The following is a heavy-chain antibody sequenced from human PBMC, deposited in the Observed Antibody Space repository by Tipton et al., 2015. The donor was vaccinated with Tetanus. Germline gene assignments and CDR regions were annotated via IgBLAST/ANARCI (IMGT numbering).Heavy chain of an antibody. Sequence: QLVQSGAEVKKPGASVKVSCRTSGYTFTRHYIHWVRQAPGQGLEWMGIINPSDGDSRLAQKFQGRVTMTRDTSTSTVFMELSSLTSEDTAVYCYAKDVPSRGFVVVTAWSDYCGQRNLVTVSS. V-gene: IGHV1-46*01. CDR1: GYTFTRHY. D-gene: IGHD2-21*02. J-gene: IGHJ4*02. CDR3: AKDVPSRGFVVVTAWSDY. CDR2: INPSDGDS.